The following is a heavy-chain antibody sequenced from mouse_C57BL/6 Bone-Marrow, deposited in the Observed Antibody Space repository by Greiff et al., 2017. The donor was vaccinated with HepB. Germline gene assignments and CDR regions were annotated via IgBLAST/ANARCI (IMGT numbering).Heavy chain of an antibody. Sequence: EVKVVESGGGLVKPGGSLKLSCAASGFTFSDYGMHWVRQAPEKGLEWVAYISSGSSTIYYADTVKGRFTISRDNAKNTLFLQMTSLRSEDTAMYYGARWDYGSSNWYFDVWGTGTTVTVSS. CDR3: ARWDYGSSNWYFDV. CDR1: GFTFSDYG. J-gene: IGHJ1*03. CDR2: ISSGSSTI. D-gene: IGHD1-1*01. V-gene: IGHV5-17*01.